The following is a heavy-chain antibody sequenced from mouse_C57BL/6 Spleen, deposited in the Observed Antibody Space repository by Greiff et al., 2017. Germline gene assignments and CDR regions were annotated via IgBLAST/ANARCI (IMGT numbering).Heavy chain of an antibody. V-gene: IGHV1-7*01. CDR3: ARDDYDDGYYFDY. CDR2: INPSSGYT. J-gene: IGHJ2*01. D-gene: IGHD2-4*01. CDR1: GYTFTSYW. Sequence: QVQLQQSGAELAKPGASVKLSCKASGYTFTSYWMHWVQQGPGQGLEWIGYINPSSGYTKYNQKFKDKATLTADKSSSTAYMQLSSLTYEDSAVYYCARDDYDDGYYFDYWGQGTTLTVSS.